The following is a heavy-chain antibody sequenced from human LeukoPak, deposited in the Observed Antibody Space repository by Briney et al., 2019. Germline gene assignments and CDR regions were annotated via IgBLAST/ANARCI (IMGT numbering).Heavy chain of an antibody. V-gene: IGHV3-23*01. CDR2: ISGSGGST. Sequence: GGSLRLSCAASGFTFSSYAMSWVRQAPGKGLEWVSAISGSGGSTYYADSVKGRFTISRDNSKNTLYLQMNSLRAEDTAVYYCAKSLFVVVPAAVDFDYWGQGTLVTASS. J-gene: IGHJ4*02. CDR1: GFTFSSYA. D-gene: IGHD2-2*01. CDR3: AKSLFVVVPAAVDFDY.